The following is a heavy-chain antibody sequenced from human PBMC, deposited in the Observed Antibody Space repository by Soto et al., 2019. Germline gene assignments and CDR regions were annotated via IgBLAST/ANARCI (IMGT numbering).Heavy chain of an antibody. CDR2: IYYTGST. J-gene: IGHJ4*02. CDR1: GGSISGYY. Sequence: SSETLSLTCTVSGGSISGYYWSWIRQSPGRGLEWIGYIYYTGSTNYNPSLKSRVTISIDTSKNQFSLKVSSVTAADTALYYCARDSPTDYYDMSRQFDYWGQGTMVTVSS. D-gene: IGHD3-22*01. V-gene: IGHV4-59*01. CDR3: ARDSPTDYYDMSRQFDY.